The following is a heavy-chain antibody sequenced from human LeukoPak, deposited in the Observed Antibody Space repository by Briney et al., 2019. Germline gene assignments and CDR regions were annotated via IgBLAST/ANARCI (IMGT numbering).Heavy chain of an antibody. V-gene: IGHV3-9*01. Sequence: GRSLRLSCAASGFTFDDYAMHWVRQAPGKGLEWVSGISWNSGSIGYADSVKGRFTISRGNAKNSLYLQMNSLRAEDTALYYCAKDMWDFWSGYSGAFDIWGQGTMVTVSS. CDR1: GFTFDDYA. CDR3: AKDMWDFWSGYSGAFDI. J-gene: IGHJ3*02. D-gene: IGHD3-3*01. CDR2: ISWNSGSI.